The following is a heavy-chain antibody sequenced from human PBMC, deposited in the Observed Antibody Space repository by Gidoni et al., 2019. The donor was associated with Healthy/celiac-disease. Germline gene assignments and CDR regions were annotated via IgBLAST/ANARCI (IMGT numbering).Heavy chain of an antibody. V-gene: IGHV3-21*01. CDR1: GFTFSSYS. J-gene: IGHJ4*02. Sequence: EVQLVESGGGLVKPGGSLSLSCAASGFTFSSYSMNWVRQAPGKGLEWVSSISSSSSYIYYADSVKGRFTISRDNAKNSLYLQMNSLRAEDTAVYDCARSDGDGYNGQYYFDYWGQGTLVTVSS. CDR3: ARSDGDGYNGQYYFDY. D-gene: IGHD5-12*01. CDR2: ISSSSSYI.